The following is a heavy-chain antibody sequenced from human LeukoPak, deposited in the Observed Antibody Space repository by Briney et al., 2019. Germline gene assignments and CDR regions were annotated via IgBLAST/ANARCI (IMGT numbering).Heavy chain of an antibody. CDR3: AREAVTIFGLVRTQTTKGPHRSDP. J-gene: IGHJ5*02. D-gene: IGHD3-3*01. Sequence: GSSVKVSCKASGGTFSSYAISWVRQAPGQGLEWMGGIIPIFGTANYAQKFQGRVTITADESTSTAYMELSSLRSEDTAVYYCAREAVTIFGLVRTQTTKGPHRSDPWGQGTLVTVSS. CDR1: GGTFSSYA. CDR2: IIPIFGTA. V-gene: IGHV1-69*01.